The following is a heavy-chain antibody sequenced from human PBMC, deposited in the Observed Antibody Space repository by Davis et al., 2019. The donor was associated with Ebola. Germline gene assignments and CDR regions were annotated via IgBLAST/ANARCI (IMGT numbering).Heavy chain of an antibody. CDR3: ARRLGVSKDTRHDH. V-gene: IGHV1-8*02. J-gene: IGHJ4*02. CDR2: MNPNSGNT. CDR1: GYSFKNYA. D-gene: IGHD2-15*01. Sequence: ASVKVSCKASGYSFKNYAISWVRQATGQGLEWMGWMNPNSGNTGYAQKFQGRVTMTRNTSISTAYMEVSSLRSEDTAVYYCARRLGVSKDTRHDHWGQGTLVTVSS.